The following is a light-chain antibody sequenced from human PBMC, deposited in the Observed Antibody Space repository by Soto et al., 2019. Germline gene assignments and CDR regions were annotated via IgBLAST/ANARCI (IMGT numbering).Light chain of an antibody. CDR3: SSYTSSSTLVV. V-gene: IGLV2-14*01. CDR1: SSDVGGYNY. CDR2: DVS. Sequence: QSALTQPASVSGSPGQSITISCTGTSSDVGGYNYVSWHQQHPGKAPKLMIYDVSNRPSGVSNRFSGSKSGNTASLTISGLQAEDEADYYCSSYTSSSTLVVFGGGTKLTV. J-gene: IGLJ2*01.